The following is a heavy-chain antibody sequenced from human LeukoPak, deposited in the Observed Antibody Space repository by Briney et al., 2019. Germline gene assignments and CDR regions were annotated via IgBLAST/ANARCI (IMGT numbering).Heavy chain of an antibody. CDR2: INPNSGGT. J-gene: IGHJ3*02. CDR1: GYTFTGYY. D-gene: IGHD6-13*01. Sequence: ASVKVSCKASGYTFTGYYMHWVRQAPGQGLEWMGWINPNSGGTNYAQKFQGRVTMTRDTSISTAYMELSRLRSDDTAVYYCAKAGYSSSWPYDAFDIWGQGTMVTVSS. CDR3: AKAGYSSSWPYDAFDI. V-gene: IGHV1-2*02.